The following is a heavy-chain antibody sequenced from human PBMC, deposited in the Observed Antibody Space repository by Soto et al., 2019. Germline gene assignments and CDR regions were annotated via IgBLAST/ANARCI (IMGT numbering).Heavy chain of an antibody. CDR2: ISGSGGST. V-gene: IGHV3-23*01. CDR3: AKDAPAVDNYYDSSLADFDY. CDR1: GFTFSSYA. J-gene: IGHJ4*02. Sequence: GGSLRLSCAASGFTFSSYAMSWVRQAPGKGLEWVSAISGSGGSTYYADSVKGRFTISRDNSKNTLYLQMNSLRAEDTAVYYCAKDAPAVDNYYDSSLADFDYWGQGTLVTVSS. D-gene: IGHD3-22*01.